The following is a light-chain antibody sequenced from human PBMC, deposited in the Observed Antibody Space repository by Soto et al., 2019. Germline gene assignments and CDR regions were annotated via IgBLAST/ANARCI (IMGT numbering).Light chain of an antibody. J-gene: IGKJ1*01. CDR1: QSVLYSSNNKNY. CDR2: VAS. V-gene: IGKV4-1*01. Sequence: DIVMTQSPYSLAVSLVDSATINCKSSQSVLYSSNNKNYLAWYQQRPGQPPRLLIYVASSRATGIPDRFSGSGSGTDLTLPISRLETEDFAVYYCQKYGSSPWTFGQGAKVHI. CDR3: QKYGSSPWT.